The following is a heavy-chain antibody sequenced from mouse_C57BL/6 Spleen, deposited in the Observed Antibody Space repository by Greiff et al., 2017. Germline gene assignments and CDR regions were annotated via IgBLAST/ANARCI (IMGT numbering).Heavy chain of an antibody. V-gene: IGHV1-81*01. CDR2: IYPRSGNT. D-gene: IGHD2-1*01. Sequence: VQLQQSGAELARPGASVKLSCKASGYTFTSYGISWVKQRTGQGLEWIGEIYPRSGNTYYNEKFKGKATLTADKSSSTAYMELRSLTSEDSAVYFCARSYGNYWYFDVWGTGTTVTVSS. CDR3: ARSYGNYWYFDV. CDR1: GYTFTSYG. J-gene: IGHJ1*03.